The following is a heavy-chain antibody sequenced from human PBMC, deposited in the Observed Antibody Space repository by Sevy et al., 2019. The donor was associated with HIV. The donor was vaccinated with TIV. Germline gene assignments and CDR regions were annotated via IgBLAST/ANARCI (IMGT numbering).Heavy chain of an antibody. Sequence: SETLSLTCTVSGGSINSDHWNWIRQPPGKGLEWIGYVYYTGGTNYNPSLKNRLTISVDRTKSQFSLKLTSVTAADTAVYYCTRRNDFVIWGQGTMVTVSS. V-gene: IGHV4-59*08. CDR2: VYYTGGT. CDR1: GGSINSDH. J-gene: IGHJ3*02. CDR3: TRRNDFVI.